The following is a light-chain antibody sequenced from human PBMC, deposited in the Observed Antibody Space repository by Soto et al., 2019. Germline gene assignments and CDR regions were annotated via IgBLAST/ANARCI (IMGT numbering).Light chain of an antibody. CDR2: LNSDGSH. J-gene: IGLJ2*01. CDR3: QTWGSGIVV. V-gene: IGLV4-69*01. CDR1: SGHSNYA. Sequence: QSVLTQSPSASASLGASVKLTCTLSSGHSNYAIAWHQQQSEKGPRYLMKLNSDGSHSKGDGIPDRFSGSSSGAERSLTISSLQSEDEADSYRQTWGSGIVVFGGGIKLTVL.